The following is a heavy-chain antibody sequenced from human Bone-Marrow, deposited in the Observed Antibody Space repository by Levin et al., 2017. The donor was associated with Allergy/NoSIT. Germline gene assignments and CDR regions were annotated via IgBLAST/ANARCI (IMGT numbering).Heavy chain of an antibody. CDR2: ISSRGTTM. CDR3: ARRNDFWSRTHGGYYFFMDV. V-gene: IGHV3-11*04. D-gene: IGHD3-3*01. J-gene: IGHJ6*03. Sequence: LSLTCAASGFTLSDSYMSWIRQAPGKGLEWVSYISSRGTTMYLADSVKGRFTISRDNARNSLYLQMNNLRAEDTAVYYCARRNDFWSRTHGGYYFFMDVWGKGTTVTVSS. CDR1: GFTLSDSY.